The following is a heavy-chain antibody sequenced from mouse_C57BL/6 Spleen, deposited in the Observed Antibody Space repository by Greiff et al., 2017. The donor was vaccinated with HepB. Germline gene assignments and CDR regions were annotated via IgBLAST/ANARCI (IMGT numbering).Heavy chain of an antibody. V-gene: IGHV1-81*01. Sequence: VQLQQSGAELARPGASVKLSCKASGYTFTSYGISWVKQRTGQGLEWIGEIYPRSGNTYYNEKFKGKATLTADKSSSTAYMERRSLTSEDSAVYFCAGSSGTWFAYWGQGTLVTVSA. D-gene: IGHD3-2*02. J-gene: IGHJ3*01. CDR2: IYPRSGNT. CDR1: GYTFTSYG. CDR3: AGSSGTWFAY.